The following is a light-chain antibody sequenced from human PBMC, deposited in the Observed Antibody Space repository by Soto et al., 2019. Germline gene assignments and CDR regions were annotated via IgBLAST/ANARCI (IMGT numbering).Light chain of an antibody. J-gene: IGKJ4*01. CDR2: AAS. CDR1: QIVSSY. Sequence: DIQITHSPYSLSASVGYIFTITCRASQIVSSYLNWYQQKAGKAPKLLICAASTLQSGVPSRFSGSGSGTDFTLVISSLQPEDFATYFCQQTDRSPLTVGGGTKVDIK. CDR3: QQTDRSPLT. V-gene: IGKV1-39*01.